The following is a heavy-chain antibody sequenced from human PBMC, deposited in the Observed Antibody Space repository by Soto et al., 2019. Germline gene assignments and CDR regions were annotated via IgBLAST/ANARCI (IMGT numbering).Heavy chain of an antibody. CDR3: ARVSRFYYGSGRSYYYYCVDV. Sequence: SKTLSLTCTVSGGSISSCGYYWSWIRQHPGKGLEWIGYIYYSGSTYYNPSLKSRVTISVDTSKNQFSLKLSSVTAADTAVYYCARVSRFYYGSGRSYYYYCVDVWGQGNTVTVTS. CDR1: GGSISSCGYY. CDR2: IYYSGST. D-gene: IGHD3-10*01. J-gene: IGHJ6*02. V-gene: IGHV4-31*03.